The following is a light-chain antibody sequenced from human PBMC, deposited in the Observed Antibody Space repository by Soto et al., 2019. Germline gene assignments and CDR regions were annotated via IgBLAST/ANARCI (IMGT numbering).Light chain of an antibody. Sequence: EIVLTQSPGTLSLSPGERATLSCRASQSVSSSYLAWYQQKPGQAPRLLIYGASSRATGIPDRFSGSGYGTDFTLTISRLEPEDFAVYYCQQYGSSRETFGQGTKVEIK. CDR2: GAS. V-gene: IGKV3-20*01. CDR1: QSVSSSY. CDR3: QQYGSSRET. J-gene: IGKJ1*01.